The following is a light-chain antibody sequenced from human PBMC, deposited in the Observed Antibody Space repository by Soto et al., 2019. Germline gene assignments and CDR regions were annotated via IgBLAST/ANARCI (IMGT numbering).Light chain of an antibody. J-gene: IGKJ1*01. CDR1: QSILNY. Sequence: DIQMTQSPSSRSASVGDRVTITCRAGQSILNYLSWYQLKGGLAPKLLIYAASSLQSGVPSRFSGSGSGTDFTLTISSLQPEDFATYYCQQTYSTPPTFGQGTKVDI. CDR2: AAS. V-gene: IGKV1-39*01. CDR3: QQTYSTPPT.